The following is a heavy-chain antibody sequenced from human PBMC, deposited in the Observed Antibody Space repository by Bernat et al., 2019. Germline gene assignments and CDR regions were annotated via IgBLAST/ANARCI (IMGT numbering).Heavy chain of an antibody. CDR2: ISYDGSNK. CDR3: AREGGSEDYFDY. D-gene: IGHD1-26*01. Sequence: QVQLVESGGGVVQPERSLRLSCAASGFTFSSYAMHWVRQAPGKGLEWVAVISYDGSNKYYADSVKGRFTISRDNSKNTLYLQMNSLRAEDTAVYYCAREGGSEDYFDYWGQGTLVTVSS. J-gene: IGHJ4*02. CDR1: GFTFSSYA. V-gene: IGHV3-30-3*01.